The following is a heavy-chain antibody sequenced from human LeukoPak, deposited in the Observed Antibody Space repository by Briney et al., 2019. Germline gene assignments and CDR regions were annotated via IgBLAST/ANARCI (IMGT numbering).Heavy chain of an antibody. CDR1: GGSISSGGYY. V-gene: IGHV4-31*03. J-gene: IGHJ4*02. CDR2: IYYSGST. CDR3: ARDSSGYYERGSHFDY. Sequence: SETLSLTCTVSGGSISSGGYYWSWIPQHPGKGLEWIGYIYYSGSTYYNPSLKSRVTISVDTSKNQFSLKLSSVTAADTAVYYCARDSSGYYERGSHFDYWGQGTLVTVSS. D-gene: IGHD3-22*01.